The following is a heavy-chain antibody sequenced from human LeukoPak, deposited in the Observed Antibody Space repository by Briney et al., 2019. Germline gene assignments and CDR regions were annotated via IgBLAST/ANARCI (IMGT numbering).Heavy chain of an antibody. J-gene: IGHJ4*02. CDR1: GGSISSYY. D-gene: IGHD3/OR15-3a*01. V-gene: IGHV4-59*01. Sequence: SETLSLTCTVSGGSISSYYWSWIRQPPGKGLEWIGYVYYSGSNNYNPYLKSRVTISVDTSKNQFSLKLSSVTAADTAVYYCARSHSVWTSFDYWGQGTLVTVSS. CDR3: ARSHSVWTSFDY. CDR2: VYYSGSN.